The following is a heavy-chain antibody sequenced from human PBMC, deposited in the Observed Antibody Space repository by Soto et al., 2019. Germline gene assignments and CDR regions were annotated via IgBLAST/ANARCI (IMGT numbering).Heavy chain of an antibody. Sequence: PGWALRLSCAASGFSLSLYTRNRVLQAAGKSLEWFSSRRVIDDTLYGDSVQDRFTISRDNAKNTLYLEMHCLRCEDTAVYYCAGLTGIPEISPLEEDNGGQGTLVTVSS. V-gene: IGHV3-21*06. J-gene: IGHJ4*02. CDR2: RRVIDDT. CDR3: AGLTGIPEISPLEEDN. CDR1: GFSLSLYT. D-gene: IGHD1-1*01.